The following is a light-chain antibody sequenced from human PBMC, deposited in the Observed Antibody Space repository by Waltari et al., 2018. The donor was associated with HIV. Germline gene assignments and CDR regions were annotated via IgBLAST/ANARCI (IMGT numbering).Light chain of an antibody. CDR2: WSA. CDR3: HQYFSTPL. Sequence: DIVMTQSPDSLAVSLGERVTINCKSSRNILDSSNTKNYLGWYQQKPGQPPKLLSYWSATRESGVPDRFSGSGSGTNYTLTISSLQAEDVAVYDCHQYFSTPLFGQGTKLEIK. J-gene: IGKJ2*01. V-gene: IGKV4-1*01. CDR1: RNILDSSNTKNY.